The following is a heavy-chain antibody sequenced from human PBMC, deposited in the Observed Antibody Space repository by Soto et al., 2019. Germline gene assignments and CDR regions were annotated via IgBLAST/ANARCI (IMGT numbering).Heavy chain of an antibody. CDR3: AKDLWGSSSFYYYYYGMDV. Sequence: GSLRLSCAASGFTFSSYVIHWVRQAPGKGLEWVAVISYDGSNKYYADSVKGRFTISRDNSKNTLYLQMNSLRAEDTAVYYCAKDLWGSSSFYYYYYGMDVWGQGTTVTVSS. V-gene: IGHV3-30*18. J-gene: IGHJ6*02. D-gene: IGHD6-13*01. CDR1: GFTFSSYV. CDR2: ISYDGSNK.